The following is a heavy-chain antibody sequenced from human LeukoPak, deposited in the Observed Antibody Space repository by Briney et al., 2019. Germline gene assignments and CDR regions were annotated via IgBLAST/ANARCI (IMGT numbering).Heavy chain of an antibody. V-gene: IGHV4-34*01. CDR3: ARAMWSGSYYFDY. CDR2: INHSGST. D-gene: IGHD3-3*01. J-gene: IGHJ4*02. CDR1: GGSFSGYY. Sequence: SETLSLTCAVYGGSFSGYYWSWIRQPPEKGLEWIGEINHSGSTNYNPSLKSRVTISVDTSKNQFSLKLSSVTAADTAVYYCARAMWSGSYYFDYWGQGTLVTVSS.